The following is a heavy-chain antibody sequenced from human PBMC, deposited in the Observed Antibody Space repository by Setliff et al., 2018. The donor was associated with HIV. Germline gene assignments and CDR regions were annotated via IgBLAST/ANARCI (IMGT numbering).Heavy chain of an antibody. D-gene: IGHD4-17*01. CDR3: ARGNDNGQRGGNYYFMDV. Sequence: PSETLSLTCTVSGGSINTYWSWIRQPPGKGLEWIGYIKYSGNTNYNPSLKSRATISVDTSKNQFSLKLTSVTAADTAVYYCARGNDNGQRGGNYYFMDVWDKGTTVTVSS. V-gene: IGHV4-59*12. J-gene: IGHJ6*03. CDR2: IKYSGNT. CDR1: GGSINTY.